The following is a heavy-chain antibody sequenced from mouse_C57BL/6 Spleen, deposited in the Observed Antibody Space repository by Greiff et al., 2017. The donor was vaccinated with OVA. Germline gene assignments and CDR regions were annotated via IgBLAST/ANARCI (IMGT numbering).Heavy chain of an antibody. Sequence: EVKLVESGGGLVKPGGSLKLSCAASGFTFSSYAMSWVRQTPEKRLEWVATISAGGSYTYYPDNVQGRFTISRDNAKNNLYLQMSHLKSEDTAMDYCARDRSNYYYAMDYWGQGTSVTVSS. V-gene: IGHV5-4*01. D-gene: IGHD2-5*01. J-gene: IGHJ4*01. CDR2: ISAGGSYT. CDR3: ARDRSNYYYAMDY. CDR1: GFTFSSYA.